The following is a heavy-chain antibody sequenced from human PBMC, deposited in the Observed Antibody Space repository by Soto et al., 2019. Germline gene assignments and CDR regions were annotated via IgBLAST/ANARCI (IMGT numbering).Heavy chain of an antibody. Sequence: GGSLRLSCAASGFTLSSYAMTWVRQAPGKGLEWVSTISGSGGSTYYADSVKGRFTISRDNSKHTLYLQMNSLRAEDTAVYYCAKHQVTTVTHFDYWGQGTLVTVSS. CDR1: GFTLSSYA. J-gene: IGHJ4*02. V-gene: IGHV3-23*01. CDR2: ISGSGGST. CDR3: AKHQVTTVTHFDY. D-gene: IGHD4-17*01.